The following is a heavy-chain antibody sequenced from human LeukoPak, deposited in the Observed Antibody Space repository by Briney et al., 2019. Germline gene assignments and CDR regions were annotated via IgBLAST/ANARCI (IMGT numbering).Heavy chain of an antibody. CDR2: ISGSGGST. Sequence: GGFLRLSCAASGFTFSSYAMIWVRQAPGKGLEWVSAISGSGGSTYYADSVKGRFTISRDNSKNTLYLQMNSLRAEDTAVYYCAKGLLWFGEPPGPVDYWGQGTLVTVSS. V-gene: IGHV3-23*01. CDR3: AKGLLWFGEPPGPVDY. CDR1: GFTFSSYA. D-gene: IGHD3-10*01. J-gene: IGHJ4*02.